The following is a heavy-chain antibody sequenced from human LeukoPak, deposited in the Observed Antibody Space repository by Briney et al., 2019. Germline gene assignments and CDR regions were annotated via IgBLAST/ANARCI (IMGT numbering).Heavy chain of an antibody. CDR1: GGSISSSRYY. CDR3: ARGRRGGYGMDV. J-gene: IGHJ6*02. Sequence: SETLSLTCTISGGSISSSRYYWGWIRQPPGKGLEWIGSIYYSGSTYYNPSLKSRVTILLDTSRNQFSLKLSSVSAADTAVYYCARGRRGGYGMDVWGQGTTVTVSS. V-gene: IGHV4-39*01. CDR2: IYYSGST.